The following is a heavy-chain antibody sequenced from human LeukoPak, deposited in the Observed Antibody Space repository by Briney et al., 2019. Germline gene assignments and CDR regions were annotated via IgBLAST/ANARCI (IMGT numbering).Heavy chain of an antibody. CDR2: INHSGST. Sequence: PSETLSLTCAVYGGSFSGYYWSWIRRPPGKGLEWIGEINHSGSTNYNPSLKSRVTISVDTSKSQFSLKLSSVTAADTAVYYCARGQLYYDFWSGSNWFDPWGQGTLVTVSS. CDR1: GGSFSGYY. J-gene: IGHJ5*02. V-gene: IGHV4-34*01. D-gene: IGHD3-3*01. CDR3: ARGQLYYDFWSGSNWFDP.